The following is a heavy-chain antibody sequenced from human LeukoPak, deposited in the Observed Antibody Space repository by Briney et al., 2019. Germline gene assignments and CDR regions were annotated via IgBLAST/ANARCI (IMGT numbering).Heavy chain of an antibody. CDR1: GFTFSNAW. J-gene: IGHJ6*02. V-gene: IGHV3-7*01. CDR3: VRVNGMDV. CDR2: IKQDGSEK. Sequence: GGSLRLSCAASGFTFSNAWMSWVRQAPGKGLEWVANIKQDGSEKFYVDSVKGRFTVSRDNAKNSLYLQMNSLRAEDTAVYYCVRVNGMDVWGQGTTVTVSS.